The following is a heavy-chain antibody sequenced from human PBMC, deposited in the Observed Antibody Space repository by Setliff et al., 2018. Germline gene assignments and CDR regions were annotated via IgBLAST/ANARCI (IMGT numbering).Heavy chain of an antibody. CDR2: IYTSWST. V-gene: IGHV4-61*09. CDR1: GDSISSRRSY. D-gene: IGHD3-9*01. CDR3: ASYDILTGYWGYDYYYMDV. Sequence: SETLSLTCTVSGDSISSRRSYWGWFRQPAGQGLEWIGQIYTSWSTNYNPPLKSRVTISVDTSKNQFSLKLSSVTAADTAVYYCASYDILTGYWGYDYYYMDVWGKGTTVTVSS. J-gene: IGHJ6*03.